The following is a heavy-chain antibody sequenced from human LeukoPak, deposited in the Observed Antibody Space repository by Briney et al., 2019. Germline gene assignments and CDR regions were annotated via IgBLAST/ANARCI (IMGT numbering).Heavy chain of an antibody. CDR3: ARQGPSGHYDFWSGYYWYYFDY. D-gene: IGHD3-3*01. J-gene: IGHJ4*02. Sequence: SETLSLTCAVSGYSISSGYYWGWIRQPPGKGLEWIGSIYHSGSTYYNPSLKSRVTISVDTSKDQFSLKLSSVTAADTAVYYCARQGPSGHYDFWSGYYWYYFDYWGQGTLVTASS. V-gene: IGHV4-38-2*01. CDR2: IYHSGST. CDR1: GYSISSGYY.